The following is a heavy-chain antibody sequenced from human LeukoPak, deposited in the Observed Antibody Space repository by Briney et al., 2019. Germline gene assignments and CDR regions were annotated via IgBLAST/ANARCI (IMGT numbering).Heavy chain of an antibody. CDR1: GYSISSGYY. V-gene: IGHV4-38-2*02. D-gene: IGHD3-3*01. J-gene: IGHJ4*02. CDR2: IYHSGST. Sequence: SETLSLTCTVSGYSISSGYYWGWIRQPPGKGLEWIGSIYHSGSTYYNPSLKSRVTISVDTSKNQFSLKLSSVTAADTAVYYCARSLASTIFGVVPSDYWGQGTLVTVSS. CDR3: ARSLASTIFGVVPSDY.